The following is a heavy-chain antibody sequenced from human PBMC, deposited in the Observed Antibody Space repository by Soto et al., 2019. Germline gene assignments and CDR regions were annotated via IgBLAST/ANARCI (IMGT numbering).Heavy chain of an antibody. CDR3: ASRDYGCTFNI. CDR2: MCYSGST. Sequence: PSETLSLTCTVSGGSVTGGGFCWSWIRQHPGEGLEFIGYMCYSGSTNYNPSLKSRVAISIDTSKNQFSLTLTFVTAADTAVYYCASRDYGCTFNIWGQGTMVTVSS. D-gene: IGHD4-17*01. CDR1: GGSVTGGGFC. V-gene: IGHV4-31*03. J-gene: IGHJ3*02.